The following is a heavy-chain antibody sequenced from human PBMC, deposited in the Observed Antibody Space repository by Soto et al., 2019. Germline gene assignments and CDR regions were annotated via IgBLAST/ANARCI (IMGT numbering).Heavy chain of an antibody. CDR1: GFTFSDYY. D-gene: IGHD3-3*01. J-gene: IGHJ3*02. CDR3: ARGLEGVDASDI. Sequence: QVQLVESGGGLVKPGGSLRLCCAASGFTFSDYYMGWIRQAPGQGLEWLSYISNTGNTIYYADSVKGRFTISRDNAKNSVYLQMNSLRAEDTALYYCARGLEGVDASDIWGQGTMVIVS. CDR2: ISNTGNTI. V-gene: IGHV3-11*01.